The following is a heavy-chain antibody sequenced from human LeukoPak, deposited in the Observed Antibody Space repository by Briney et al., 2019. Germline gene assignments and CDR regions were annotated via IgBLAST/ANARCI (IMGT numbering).Heavy chain of an antibody. CDR3: ARAFSGGDHDY. D-gene: IGHD2-21*02. Sequence: SQTLSLTCTVSGGSISSGDYYWSWIRQPPGKGLEWIGYIYYSGSTYYNPSLKSRVTVSVDTSKNQFSLKLSSVTAADTAVYYCARAFSGGDHDYWGQGTLVTVSS. CDR1: GGSISSGDYY. CDR2: IYYSGST. V-gene: IGHV4-30-4*01. J-gene: IGHJ4*02.